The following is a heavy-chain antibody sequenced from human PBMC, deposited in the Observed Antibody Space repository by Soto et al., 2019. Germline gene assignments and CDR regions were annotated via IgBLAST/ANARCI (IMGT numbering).Heavy chain of an antibody. CDR1: GYSFTSYA. D-gene: IGHD6-19*01. Sequence: QVPLVQSGSELKKPGASVKVSCKASGYSFTSYAMNWVRQAPGQGLEWMGWINTNTGNPTYAQGFTGRFVFSLDTSVSTAYLQICSLKAEDTAVYYCARERSGWYAYAFDIWGQGTMVTVSS. V-gene: IGHV7-4-1*01. CDR2: INTNTGNP. J-gene: IGHJ3*02. CDR3: ARERSGWYAYAFDI.